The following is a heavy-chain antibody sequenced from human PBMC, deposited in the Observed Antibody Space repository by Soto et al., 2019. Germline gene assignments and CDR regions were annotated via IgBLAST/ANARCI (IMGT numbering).Heavy chain of an antibody. CDR1: GFTFDDYA. Sequence: EVQLVESGGGLVQPGRSLRLSCSASGFTFDDYAIHWVRQAPGKGLEWVSCISWNSGKIDYADSMKGRFTISRDNAKNTLYLQINSLRTEDTAMYYCAKDMGRFGVSTYYHYGMDVWGQGTTVTVSS. CDR3: AKDMGRFGVSTYYHYGMDV. CDR2: ISWNSGKI. D-gene: IGHD3-3*01. V-gene: IGHV3-9*01. J-gene: IGHJ6*02.